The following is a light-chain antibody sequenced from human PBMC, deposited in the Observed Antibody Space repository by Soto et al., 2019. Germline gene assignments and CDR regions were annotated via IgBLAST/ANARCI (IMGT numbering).Light chain of an antibody. CDR2: KAS. J-gene: IGKJ1*01. Sequence: DIQMTQSPSTLSASVGDRVTITCRASQSISSWLAGYQQKPGKAPKLLIYKASSIESGGPARFSGSGSGTDFTLTISSVQPDDFATYYCQQYNSYAQTFGQGTKVEIK. CDR3: QQYNSYAQT. CDR1: QSISSW. V-gene: IGKV1-5*03.